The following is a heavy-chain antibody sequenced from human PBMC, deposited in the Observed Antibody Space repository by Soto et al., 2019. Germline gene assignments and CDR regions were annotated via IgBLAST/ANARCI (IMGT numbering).Heavy chain of an antibody. D-gene: IGHD3-10*01. CDR3: ARARPVLLWFGGGDWFDP. V-gene: IGHV4-34*01. CDR1: GGSFSGYY. CDR2: INHSGST. Sequence: QVQLQQWGAGLLKPSETLSLTCAVYGGSFSGYYWSWIRQPPGKGLEWIGEINHSGSTNYNPSLKSRVTISVDTSKNRFSLKLSSVPAADTAVYYCARARPVLLWFGGGDWFDPWGQGTLVTVSS. J-gene: IGHJ5*02.